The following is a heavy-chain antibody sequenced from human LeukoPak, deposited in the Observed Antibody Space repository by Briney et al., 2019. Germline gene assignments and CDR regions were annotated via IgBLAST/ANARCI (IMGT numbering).Heavy chain of an antibody. V-gene: IGHV5-51*01. CDR1: GYSFTSYW. D-gene: IGHD2-2*01. Sequence: GESLKISCQGSGYSFTSYWIGWVRQMPGKGLEWMGIIYPGDSDTRYSPSFQGQVTISADKSISTAYPQWSSLKASDTAMYYCARALGGCTSTSCYVAFHYWGQGTLITVSS. CDR2: IYPGDSDT. CDR3: ARALGGCTSTSCYVAFHY. J-gene: IGHJ4*02.